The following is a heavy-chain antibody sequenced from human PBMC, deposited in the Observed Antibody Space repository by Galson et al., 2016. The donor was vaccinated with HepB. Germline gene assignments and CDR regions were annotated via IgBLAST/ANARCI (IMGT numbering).Heavy chain of an antibody. CDR1: GFTFSLYS. CDR2: ISSYSTYI. CDR3: ARAPQSWSYDSSGQTKFDY. V-gene: IGHV3-21*01. J-gene: IGHJ4*02. Sequence: SLRLSCAASGFTFSLYSMNWVRQAPGKGLEWVSSISSYSTYIYYADSVKGRFTISRDNAKNSLYLQMNSLRAEYTAVYYCARAPQSWSYDSSGQTKFDYWGQGTLVTVSS. D-gene: IGHD3-22*01.